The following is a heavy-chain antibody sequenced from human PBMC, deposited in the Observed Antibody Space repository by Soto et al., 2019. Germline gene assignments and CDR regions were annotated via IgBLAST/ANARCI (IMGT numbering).Heavy chain of an antibody. D-gene: IGHD3-22*01. CDR1: GFTFSSYA. V-gene: IGHV3-23*01. Sequence: VQLLESGGGLVQPGGSLRLSCAASGFTFSSYAMSWVRQAPGKGLEWVSAISGSGGSTYYADSVKGRFTISRDNSKNTLYLQMNSLRAEDTAVYYCAKGDRITMIVVVRGNYFDYWGQGTLVTVSS. CDR2: ISGSGGST. J-gene: IGHJ4*02. CDR3: AKGDRITMIVVVRGNYFDY.